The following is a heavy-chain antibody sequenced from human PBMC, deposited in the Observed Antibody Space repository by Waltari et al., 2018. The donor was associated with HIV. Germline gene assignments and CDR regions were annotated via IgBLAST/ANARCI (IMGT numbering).Heavy chain of an antibody. CDR2: IYYSGRT. J-gene: IGHJ4*02. CDR3: ARHLMVVVVAATLSDFDY. D-gene: IGHD2-15*01. V-gene: IGHV4-39*01. CDR1: GGSISSSSYY. Sequence: QLQLQESGPGLVKPSETLSLTCTVSGGSISSSSYYWGWIRQPPGKGLEWIGGIYYSGRTYYNPSLKRRVTISVDTSKNQFSLKLSSVTAADTAVYYCARHLMVVVVAATLSDFDYWGQGTLVTVSS.